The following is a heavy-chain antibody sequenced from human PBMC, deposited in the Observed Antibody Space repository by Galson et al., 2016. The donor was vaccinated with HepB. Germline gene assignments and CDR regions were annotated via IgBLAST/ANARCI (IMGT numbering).Heavy chain of an antibody. V-gene: IGHV3-30-3*01. Sequence: SLRLSCAASGFTFSGYVMHWVRQAPGKGLEWVAAISFDGSEKYYADPVKGRFTVSRDNSKNTLHLQMNSLRADDAALYYCARPQDCTPSGCYRTFDYWGQGTLVIVSS. CDR1: GFTFSGYV. J-gene: IGHJ4*02. CDR3: ARPQDCTPSGCYRTFDY. CDR2: ISFDGSEK. D-gene: IGHD2-2*01.